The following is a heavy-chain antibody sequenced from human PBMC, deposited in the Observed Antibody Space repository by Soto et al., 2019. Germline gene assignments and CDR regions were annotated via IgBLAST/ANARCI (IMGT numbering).Heavy chain of an antibody. J-gene: IGHJ4*02. Sequence: QVQLVQSGAEVKKPGASVKVSCKASGYTFTGYYMHWVRQAPGQGLEWMGWINPNSGGTNYAQKFQGRGTMTRDTSISTAYMELSRLRSDDTAVYYCAREAHRRGYGYGYGGCGYWGQGTLVTVSS. D-gene: IGHD5-18*01. CDR3: AREAHRRGYGYGYGGCGY. CDR2: INPNSGGT. V-gene: IGHV1-2*02. CDR1: GYTFTGYY.